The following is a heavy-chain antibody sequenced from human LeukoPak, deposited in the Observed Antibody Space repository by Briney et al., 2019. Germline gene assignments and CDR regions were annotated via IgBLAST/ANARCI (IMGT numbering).Heavy chain of an antibody. CDR2: IYYSGST. V-gene: IGHV4-39*01. D-gene: IGHD6-13*01. Sequence: SETLSLTCTVSGGSISSSPYYWGWIRQPPGKGLEWIGTIYYSGSTYYNPSLKSRVTISVDTSKNQFSLKLISVTAADTAVYYCARRGMAAAGFFDYWGQGTLVTVSS. CDR3: ARRGMAAAGFFDY. CDR1: GGSISSSPYY. J-gene: IGHJ4*02.